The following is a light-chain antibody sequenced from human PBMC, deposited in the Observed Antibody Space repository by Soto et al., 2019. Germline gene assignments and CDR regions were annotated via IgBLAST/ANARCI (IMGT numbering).Light chain of an antibody. J-gene: IGLJ2*01. CDR2: RND. V-gene: IGLV1-47*01. CDR3: AAWDDSLSGPVV. Sequence: QSVLTQPPSASGTPGQRVTISCSGSNSNIGNNYVYWYQRLPGTAPKLLLYRNDQRPSGVPDRFSGSKSGTSASLAISGLRFEDEADYYCAAWDDSLSGPVVFGGGTKLTVL. CDR1: NSNIGNNY.